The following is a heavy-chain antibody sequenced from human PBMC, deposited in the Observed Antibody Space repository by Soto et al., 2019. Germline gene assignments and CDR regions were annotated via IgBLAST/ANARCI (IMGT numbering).Heavy chain of an antibody. Sequence: ASVKVSCTASGYTFASYARHWVRQAPGQRLEWMGWINAGNGNTKYSQKFQGRVTITRDTSASIAYMELSSLRSEDTAVYYCARDAYDVPYYYYMDVWGKGTTVTVSS. CDR2: INAGNGNT. D-gene: IGHD5-12*01. J-gene: IGHJ6*03. CDR3: ARDAYDVPYYYYMDV. V-gene: IGHV1-3*01. CDR1: GYTFASYA.